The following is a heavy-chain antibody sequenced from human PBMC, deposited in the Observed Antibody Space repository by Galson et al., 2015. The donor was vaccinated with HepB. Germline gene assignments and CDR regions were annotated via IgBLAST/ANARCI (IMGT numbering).Heavy chain of an antibody. V-gene: IGHV1-69*06. CDR1: GGTFSSYA. J-gene: IGHJ4*02. D-gene: IGHD1-26*01. CDR3: ARTVRMSGSSDGVDY. CDR2: IIPIFGTA. Sequence: SVKVSCKASGGTFSSYAISWVRQAPGQGLEWMGGIIPIFGTASYAQKFQGRVTITADKSTSTAYMELSSLRSEDTAVYYCARTVRMSGSSDGVDYWGQGTLVTVSS.